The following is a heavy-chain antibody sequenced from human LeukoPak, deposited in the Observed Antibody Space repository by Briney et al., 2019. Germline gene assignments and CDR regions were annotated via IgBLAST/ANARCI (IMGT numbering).Heavy chain of an antibody. J-gene: IGHJ4*02. CDR3: ARGTRGFDY. CDR1: GFTFSSYA. Sequence: GGSLRLSCAASGFTFSSYAMHWVRQAPGKGLEYVSAISSNGDSTYYANSVKGRFTISRDNSKNTLYLQMGSPRAEDMAVYYCARGTRGFDYWGQGTLVTVSS. V-gene: IGHV3-64*01. D-gene: IGHD3-10*01. CDR2: ISSNGDST.